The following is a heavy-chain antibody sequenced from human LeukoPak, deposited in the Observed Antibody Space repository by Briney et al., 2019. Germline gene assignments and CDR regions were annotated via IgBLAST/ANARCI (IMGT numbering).Heavy chain of an antibody. J-gene: IGHJ4*02. Sequence: GGSLRLSCSASGFTLSTYAMHWVRQAPGKGLEYVSVVSSNGGSTYYADSVKGRFTISRDNSKNTLYLQMSSLRAEDTAVYYCVKSGGRDIVVVAAANYFDYWGQGTLVTVSA. CDR1: GFTLSTYA. CDR2: VSSNGGST. V-gene: IGHV3-64D*09. D-gene: IGHD2-15*01. CDR3: VKSGGRDIVVVAAANYFDY.